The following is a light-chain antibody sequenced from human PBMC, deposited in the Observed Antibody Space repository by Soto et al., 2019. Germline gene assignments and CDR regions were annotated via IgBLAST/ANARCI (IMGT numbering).Light chain of an antibody. V-gene: IGKV3-11*01. J-gene: IGKJ1*01. CDR3: QQYGSSPRT. CDR2: DAS. CDR1: QSVSSL. Sequence: EIVLTQSPATLSLSPGETATLSCRASQSVSSLLAWYQQKPGQAPRLLISDASNRATGVPARFSGSGSGTDFTLTISSLEPEDFAVYYCQQYGSSPRTFGQGTKVDIK.